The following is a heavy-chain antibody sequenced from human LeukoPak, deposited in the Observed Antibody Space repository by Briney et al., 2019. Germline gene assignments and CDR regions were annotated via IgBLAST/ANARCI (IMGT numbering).Heavy chain of an antibody. J-gene: IGHJ5*02. V-gene: IGHV1-2*02. CDR1: GYTFTGYY. D-gene: IGHD6-19*01. CDR3: ARDSRQWLFSREDNWFDP. Sequence: GESLKISCKASGYTFTGYYMHWVRQAPGQGLEWMGWINPNSGGTNYAQKFQGRVTMTRDTSISTAYMELSRLRSDDTAVYYCARDSRQWLFSREDNWFDPWGQGTLVTVSS. CDR2: INPNSGGT.